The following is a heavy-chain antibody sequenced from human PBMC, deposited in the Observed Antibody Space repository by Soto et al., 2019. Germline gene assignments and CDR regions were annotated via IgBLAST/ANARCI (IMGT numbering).Heavy chain of an antibody. CDR3: AREYTYGSNFFDC. Sequence: QVQLQESGPGLVKPSQTLSLTCTVSGGSISSSAYYWSWIRQHPGKGLEWIGYISHSGSTYYNPSLESRGTISVDTSKNQFPLSLTSVTAADSAVYYCAREYTYGSNFFDCWGQGALVTVSS. CDR1: GGSISSSAYY. V-gene: IGHV4-31*03. D-gene: IGHD5-18*01. CDR2: ISHSGST. J-gene: IGHJ4*02.